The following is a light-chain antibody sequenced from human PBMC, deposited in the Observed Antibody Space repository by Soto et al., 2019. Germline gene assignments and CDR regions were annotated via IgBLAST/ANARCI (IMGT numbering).Light chain of an antibody. V-gene: IGLV2-14*03. CDR3: TSLTPSTTML. CDR2: DVN. J-gene: IGLJ2*01. CDR1: SSDIGAYNF. Sequence: QSALTQPASGSGSPGQSITISCTGTSSDIGAYNFVSWYQQHPGKAPQLMLYDVNIRPSGVSNPFSGSKSVNTASLTISWLQAEAEADYYCTSLTPSTTMLFGVGTQLTVL.